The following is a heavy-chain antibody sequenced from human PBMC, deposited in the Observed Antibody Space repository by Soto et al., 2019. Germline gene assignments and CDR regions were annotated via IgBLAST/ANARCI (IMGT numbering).Heavy chain of an antibody. D-gene: IGHD2-15*01. CDR3: ARTLKGSWAFDGFDI. CDR2: IYYRGTT. Sequence: PSETLSLTCTVSGGSISNSSYYWDWIRQPPGKGLEWIGTIYYRGTTYYNPSLESRVTMSIDTSKNQFSLELSSVTAPDTAVYYCARTLKGSWAFDGFDIWGQGTMVTVSS. J-gene: IGHJ3*02. CDR1: GGSISNSSYY. V-gene: IGHV4-39*01.